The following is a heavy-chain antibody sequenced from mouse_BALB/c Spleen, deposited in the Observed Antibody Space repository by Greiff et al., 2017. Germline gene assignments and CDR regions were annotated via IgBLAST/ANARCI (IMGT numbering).Heavy chain of an antibody. D-gene: IGHD1-1*01. CDR3: ARGDYYGSSDY. CDR1: GFTFSSYA. CDR2: ISSGGST. J-gene: IGHJ2*01. V-gene: IGHV5-6-5*01. Sequence: DVQLVESGGGLVKPGGSLKLSCAASGFTFSSYAMSWVRQTPEKRLEWVASISSGGSTYYPDSVKGRFTISRDNARNILYLQMSSLRSEDTAMYYCARGDYYGSSDYWGQGTTLTVSS.